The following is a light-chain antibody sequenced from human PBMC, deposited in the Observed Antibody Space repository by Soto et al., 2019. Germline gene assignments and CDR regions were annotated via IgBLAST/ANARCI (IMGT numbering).Light chain of an antibody. Sequence: QSALTQPASVSGSPGQSITISCTGTSSDVGSYNLVSWYQQHPGKAPKLMIYEGSKRPSGVSNRFSGSKSGNTASLTISGLQAEDEADYYGCSDAGRRVFGGGTKLTVL. CDR3: CSDAGRRV. J-gene: IGLJ3*02. CDR2: EGS. V-gene: IGLV2-23*01. CDR1: SSDVGSYNL.